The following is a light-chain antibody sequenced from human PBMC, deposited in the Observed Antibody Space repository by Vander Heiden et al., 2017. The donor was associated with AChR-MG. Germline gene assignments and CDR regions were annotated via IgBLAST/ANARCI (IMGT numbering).Light chain of an antibody. Sequence: EIVMTQSPATLSVSPGERATLSCRASESIRNNLAWYQQKPGQAPRLLIYGAFTRANGIPARFSGSGSGTEFTLTVSSLQSEDFAVYYCQQYENWPRTFGQRTTVDI. CDR2: GAF. V-gene: IGKV3-15*01. CDR3: QQYENWPRT. CDR1: ESIRNN. J-gene: IGKJ1*01.